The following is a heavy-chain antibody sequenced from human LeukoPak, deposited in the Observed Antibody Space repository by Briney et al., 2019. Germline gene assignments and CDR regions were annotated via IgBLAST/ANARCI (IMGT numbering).Heavy chain of an antibody. V-gene: IGHV3-21*01. CDR3: ARDATYYDFWSGYGAYYYYYMDV. CDR1: GFTFSSYS. Sequence: PGGSLRLSCAASGFTFSSYSMNWVRQAPGKGLEWVSSISSSSSYIYYADSVKGRFTISRDNAKNSLYLQMNSLRAEDTAVYYCARDATYYDFWSGYGAYYYYYMDVWGKGTTVTVSS. J-gene: IGHJ6*03. D-gene: IGHD3-3*01. CDR2: ISSSSSYI.